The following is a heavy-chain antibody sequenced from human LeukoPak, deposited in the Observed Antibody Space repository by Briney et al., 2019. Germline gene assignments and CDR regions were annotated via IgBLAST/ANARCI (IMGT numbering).Heavy chain of an antibody. D-gene: IGHD3-10*01. Sequence: GGSLRLSCAASGFTFRSYAMSWVRQPPGRGLEWVSAISGSGGSTYYADSVKGRFTISRDNSKNTLYLQMNSLRAEDTAVYYCAKAGDYYYYYMDVWGKGTTVTVSS. V-gene: IGHV3-23*01. J-gene: IGHJ6*03. CDR2: ISGSGGST. CDR3: AKAGDYYYYYMDV. CDR1: GFTFRSYA.